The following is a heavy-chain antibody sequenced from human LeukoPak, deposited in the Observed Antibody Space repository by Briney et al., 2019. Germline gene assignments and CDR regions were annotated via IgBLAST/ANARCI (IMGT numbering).Heavy chain of an antibody. CDR3: ARVVPIVSTAYYFDY. D-gene: IGHD5/OR15-5a*01. V-gene: IGHV4-30-4*01. CDR2: IYYSGIA. CDR1: GGSISSGGYY. J-gene: IGHJ4*02. Sequence: PSQTLSLTCTVSGGSISSGGYYWSWIRQSPEKGLEWIAYIYYSGIAYYNPSLESRVTISDDTSRNQFSLKLRSVTAADTAVYYCARVVPIVSTAYYFDYWGQGTLVTVSS.